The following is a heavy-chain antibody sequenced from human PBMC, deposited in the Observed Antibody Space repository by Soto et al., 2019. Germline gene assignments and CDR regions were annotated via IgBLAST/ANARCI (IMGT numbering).Heavy chain of an antibody. J-gene: IGHJ4*02. V-gene: IGHV3-74*01. D-gene: IGHD3-10*01. CDR3: ARDRGYYGSGSGPTY. CDR2: INSDGSST. CDR1: GFTFSSYW. Sequence: GGSLKLSCAASGFTFSSYWMHWVRQAPGKGLVWVSRINSDGSSTSYADSVKGRFTISRDNAKNTLYLQMNSLRAEDTAVYYCARDRGYYGSGSGPTYWGQGTLVTVSS.